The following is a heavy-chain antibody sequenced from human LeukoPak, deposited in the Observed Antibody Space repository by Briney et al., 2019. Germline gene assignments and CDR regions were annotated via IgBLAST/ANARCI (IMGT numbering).Heavy chain of an antibody. J-gene: IGHJ5*02. D-gene: IGHD4-11*01. CDR3: ARYSNSNWFDP. V-gene: IGHV4-39*01. Sequence: SETLSVTCTVSGGSISSSSYYWGWIRQPPGKGLEWIGSIYYSGSTYYNPSLKSRVTISVDTSKNQFSLKLSSVTAADTAVYYCARYSNSNWFDPWGQGTLVTVSS. CDR1: GGSISSSSYY. CDR2: IYYSGST.